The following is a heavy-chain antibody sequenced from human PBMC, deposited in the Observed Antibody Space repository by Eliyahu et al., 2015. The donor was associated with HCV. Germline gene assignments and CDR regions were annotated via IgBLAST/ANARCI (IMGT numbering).Heavy chain of an antibody. D-gene: IGHD3-10*01. J-gene: IGHJ4*02. CDR1: GGSXSNXIRY. Sequence: QVQLQESGPGLVKPSQTLSLTCTVSGGSXSNXIRYWTWIRQPPGTGLEWIGYIYYSGNTHYNPSLKSLATISVDTSKNQFSLKLSSVTVADTAVYYCASLRDYYGSGRGYFDYWGQGTLVTVSS. V-gene: IGHV4-31*01. CDR2: IYYSGNT. CDR3: ASLRDYYGSGRGYFDY.